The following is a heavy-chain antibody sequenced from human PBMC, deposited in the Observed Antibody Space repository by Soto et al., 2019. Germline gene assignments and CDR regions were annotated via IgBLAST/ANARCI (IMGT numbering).Heavy chain of an antibody. CDR1: GFTFSSYG. CDR2: ISYDGSNK. J-gene: IGHJ6*02. D-gene: IGHD2-8*01. V-gene: IGHV3-30*18. Sequence: QVQLVESGGGVVQPGRSLRLSCAASGFTFSSYGMHWVRQAPGKGLEWVAVISYDGSNKYYADSVKGRFTISRDNSKNTLYLQMNSLRAEDTAVYYCANLVLDYGMDVWGPGTTVTVSS. CDR3: ANLVLDYGMDV.